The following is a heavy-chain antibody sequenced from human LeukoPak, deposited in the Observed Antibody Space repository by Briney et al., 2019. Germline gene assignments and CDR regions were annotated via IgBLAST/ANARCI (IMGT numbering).Heavy chain of an antibody. CDR3: ARDRRSPHSAYDWGHLDY. J-gene: IGHJ4*02. V-gene: IGHV3-11*01. CDR2: ISTCSYTI. D-gene: IGHD5-12*01. CDR1: GFSFTVDY. Sequence: KPGGSLRLSCVASGFSFTVDYESWMRRDPGEGVVWISYISTCSYTIYYADSVKGRFTNSRDNAKNALYLQMNSLRVEDTAVYYCARDRRSPHSAYDWGHLDYWGQGTLVTVSS.